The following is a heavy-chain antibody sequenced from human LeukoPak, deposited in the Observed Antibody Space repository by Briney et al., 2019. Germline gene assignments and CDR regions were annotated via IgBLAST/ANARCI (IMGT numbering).Heavy chain of an antibody. CDR3: ARGGRPRSYYYYGMDV. Sequence: PSETLSLTCTVSGGSISSGDYYWSWIRQPPGKGLEWIGYIYYSGSTYYNPSLKSRVTISVDTSKNQFSLKLSSVTAADTAVYYCARGGRPRSYYYYGMDVWGQGTTVTVSS. V-gene: IGHV4-30-4*01. J-gene: IGHJ6*02. CDR1: GGSISSGDYY. CDR2: IYYSGST. D-gene: IGHD2-15*01.